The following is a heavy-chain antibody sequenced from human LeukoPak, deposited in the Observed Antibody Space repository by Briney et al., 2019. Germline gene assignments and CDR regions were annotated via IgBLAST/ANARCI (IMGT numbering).Heavy chain of an antibody. CDR3: VKRRAGFGEGEFDY. D-gene: IGHD3-10*01. CDR1: GGSISGYY. V-gene: IGHV4-4*07. Sequence: SETLSLTCTVSGGSISGYYWTWIRQPAGKGLEWIGHIYSSGNTIYNPSLESRVTMSVDTSKNQLSLKLGSVTAADTAFYYCVKRRAGFGEGEFDYWGQGTLVTVSS. CDR2: IYSSGNT. J-gene: IGHJ4*02.